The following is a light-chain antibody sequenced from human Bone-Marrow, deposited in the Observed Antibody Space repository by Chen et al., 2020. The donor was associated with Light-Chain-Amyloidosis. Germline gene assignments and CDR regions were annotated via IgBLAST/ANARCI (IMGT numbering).Light chain of an antibody. CDR3: QVRDRSSDRPV. CDR2: DDS. V-gene: IGLV3-21*02. Sequence: SYVLTQPSSVSVSPGQTATIVCGGNNIGSTSVHWYQQTPGKAPLLVVYDDSDRPSGIPERLTGSNTGNTATLSISRVEAGDGADYYCQVRDRSSDRPVFGGGTKLTIL. CDR1: NIGSTS. J-gene: IGLJ3*02.